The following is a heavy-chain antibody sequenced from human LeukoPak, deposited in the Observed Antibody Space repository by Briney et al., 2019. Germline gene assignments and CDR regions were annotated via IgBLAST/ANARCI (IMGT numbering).Heavy chain of an antibody. J-gene: IGHJ4*02. CDR1: GFTFNNFG. D-gene: IGHD4-23*01. V-gene: IGHV3-30*02. CDR2: MGYEGIHK. Sequence: PGGSLRLSCAASGFTFNNFGMHWVRQAPGKGLEWVAFMGYEGIHKYYADSVKGRFTISEDNSKATLYLQMNSLRPEDTAVYYCARDLHGGYSSDYWGQGTLVTVSS. CDR3: ARDLHGGYSSDY.